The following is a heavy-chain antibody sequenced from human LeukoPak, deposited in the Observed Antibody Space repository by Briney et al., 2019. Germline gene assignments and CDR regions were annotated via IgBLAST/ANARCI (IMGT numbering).Heavy chain of an antibody. D-gene: IGHD3-10*01. V-gene: IGHV1-2*02. CDR3: ATRMTHGSGFYYYYGMDV. J-gene: IGHJ6*02. CDR1: GYTLTGYY. CDR2: ITPNSGGT. Sequence: ASVKVYWNASGYTLTGYYMHWVRQATGHGLESIVSITPNSGGTNYAQKFQGRVTMTRDTSISTAYMELSRLRSDDTAVYYCATRMTHGSGFYYYYGMDVWGQGTTVTVSS.